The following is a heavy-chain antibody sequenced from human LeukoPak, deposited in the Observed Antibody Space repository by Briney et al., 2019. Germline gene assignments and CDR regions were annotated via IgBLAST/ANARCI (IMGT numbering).Heavy chain of an antibody. CDR3: AKHIVVVPAPFDY. Sequence: PGGSLRLSCIASGFPFHKYTMSWVRQAPGKGLEWVSAISGSGGSTYYADSVKGRFTISRDNSKNTLYLQMNSLRAEDTAVYYCAKHIVVVPAPFDYWGQGTLVTVSS. CDR1: GFPFHKYT. J-gene: IGHJ4*02. V-gene: IGHV3-23*01. D-gene: IGHD2-2*01. CDR2: ISGSGGST.